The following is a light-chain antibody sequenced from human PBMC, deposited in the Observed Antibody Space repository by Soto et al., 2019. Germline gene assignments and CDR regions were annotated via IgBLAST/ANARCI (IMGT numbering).Light chain of an antibody. CDR1: QSVTSSY. CDR2: DAS. CDR3: QQYGSSPRLT. V-gene: IGKV3-20*01. Sequence: EIVLTQSPDTLSLSPGERATLSCRASQSVTSSYLAWYQQRPGQAPRLLIYDASSRAPGIPDRFSGSGSETDFTLTISRLEPEDFAVYYCQQYGSSPRLTFGGGTKVDI. J-gene: IGKJ4*01.